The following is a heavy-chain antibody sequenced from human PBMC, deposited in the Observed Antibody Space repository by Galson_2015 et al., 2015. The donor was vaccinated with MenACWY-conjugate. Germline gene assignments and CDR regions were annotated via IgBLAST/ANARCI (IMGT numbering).Heavy chain of an antibody. Sequence: SLRLSCAVSGLRFNNSWISWVRQAPGKGLEWVANINNIGNEKYYVDSVRGRFTISRDNAQESVFLQMTSLRVEDTAVYYCGRDPGWGASDYWGHGTLVTVSS. CDR3: GRDPGWGASDY. D-gene: IGHD7-27*01. CDR2: INNIGNEK. CDR1: GLRFNNSW. J-gene: IGHJ4*01. V-gene: IGHV3-7*03.